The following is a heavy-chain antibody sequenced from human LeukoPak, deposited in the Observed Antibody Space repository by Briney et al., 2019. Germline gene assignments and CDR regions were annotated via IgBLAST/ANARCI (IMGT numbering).Heavy chain of an antibody. D-gene: IGHD3-9*01. V-gene: IGHV3-30*18. Sequence: GRSLRLSCAASGFTFSSYGMHWVRQAPGKGLEWVAVISYDGTNKYYADSVKGRFTISRDNSKNTLYLQMNSLRAEDTAVYYCAKALTGGGTSWFDPWGQGTLVTVSS. CDR1: GFTFSSYG. CDR3: AKALTGGGTSWFDP. CDR2: ISYDGTNK. J-gene: IGHJ5*02.